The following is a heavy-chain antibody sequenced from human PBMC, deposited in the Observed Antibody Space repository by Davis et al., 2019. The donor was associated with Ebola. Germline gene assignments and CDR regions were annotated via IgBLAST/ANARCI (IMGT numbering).Heavy chain of an antibody. Sequence: MPSETLSLSCTVSGGSIRSYYWSRLRQPPGKGPEWNRYLHHSGTPYSNPPLKSRVTISVDTSKNQVSLKLGSVTAADTAVYYCARHRSSCTSYSCYAGYYGMDVWGQGTTVTVSS. J-gene: IGHJ6*02. CDR1: GGSIRSYY. CDR3: ARHRSSCTSYSCYAGYYGMDV. CDR2: LHHSGTP. D-gene: IGHD2-2*01. V-gene: IGHV4-59*08.